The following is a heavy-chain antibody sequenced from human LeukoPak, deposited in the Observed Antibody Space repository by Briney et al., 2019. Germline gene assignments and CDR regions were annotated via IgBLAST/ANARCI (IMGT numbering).Heavy chain of an antibody. D-gene: IGHD5-18*01. CDR3: TTAENSYGYLDY. CDR2: KSKTDGGTT. V-gene: IGHV3-15*01. J-gene: IGHJ4*02. Sequence: KSKTDGGTTDYAAPVKGRFTISRDDSENTLYLQMNSLKTEDTAVYYCTTAENSYGYLDYWGQGTLVTVSS.